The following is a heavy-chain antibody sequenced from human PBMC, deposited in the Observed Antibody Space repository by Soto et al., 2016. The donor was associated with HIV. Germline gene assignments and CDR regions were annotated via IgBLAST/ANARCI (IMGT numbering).Heavy chain of an antibody. CDR2: VYQSESP. V-gene: IGHV4-4*02. Sequence: QVVLQESGPGLVKASGTLSLTCSVSGASIGSSNWWGWVRQPPGKGLEWIGEVYQSESPTYNPALKSRVTISLDKANNQFSLRMTSVTAADTATYYCTKAFXVXAGFFXLAVSADYHNGVDVWGQGTTVIVSS. CDR3: TKAFXVXAGFFXLAVSADYHNGVDV. J-gene: IGHJ6*02. CDR1: GASIGSSNW. D-gene: IGHD6-19*01.